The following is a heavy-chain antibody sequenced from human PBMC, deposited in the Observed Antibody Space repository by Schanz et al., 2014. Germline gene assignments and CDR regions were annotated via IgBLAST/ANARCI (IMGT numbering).Heavy chain of an antibody. Sequence: VQLVESGGGVVQPGRSLRLSCAVSGFIVRSNYMTWVRQAPGKGLEWVSFVHPGGSTYYPDSVKGRFTISRDSSKNTLYLQMNSLRPEDTAIYYCAKNQYDDVDLSSFYFDFWGQGTLVTVSS. CDR3: AKNQYDDVDLSSFYFDF. CDR1: GFIVRSNY. J-gene: IGHJ4*02. D-gene: IGHD3-10*02. V-gene: IGHV3-66*01. CDR2: VHPGGST.